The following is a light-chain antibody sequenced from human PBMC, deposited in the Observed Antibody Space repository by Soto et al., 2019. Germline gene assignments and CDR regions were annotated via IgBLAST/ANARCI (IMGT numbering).Light chain of an antibody. CDR2: GAS. CDR3: QKYGRSPGLFT. V-gene: IGKV3-20*01. J-gene: IGKJ3*01. CDR1: QSVSSNY. Sequence: IVLTQSPGTLSLSPGERATLSCRASQSVSSNYVAWYQQKPGQAPRLLIYGASSRATGIPDRFSGSGSGTYFTLTISRLEPEDFAVYYCQKYGRSPGLFTFGPGTKVVIK.